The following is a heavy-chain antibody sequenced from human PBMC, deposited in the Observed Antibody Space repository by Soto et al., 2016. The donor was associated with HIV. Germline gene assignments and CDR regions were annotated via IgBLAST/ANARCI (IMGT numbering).Heavy chain of an antibody. J-gene: IGHJ3*02. CDR2: INPNSGGT. V-gene: IGHV1-2*02. CDR3: ARVRRVGYDRSAYYYSAFDI. Sequence: QVQLVQSGAEVKKPGVSVKVSCKASGYTFTGYYMHWVRQAPGQGLEWMGWINPNSGGTNYAQKFQGRVTMTSDTSSSTAYMELSRLRSDDTAVYYCARVRRVGYDRSAYYYSAFDIWGQGTMVTVSS. D-gene: IGHD3-22*01. CDR1: GYTFTGYY.